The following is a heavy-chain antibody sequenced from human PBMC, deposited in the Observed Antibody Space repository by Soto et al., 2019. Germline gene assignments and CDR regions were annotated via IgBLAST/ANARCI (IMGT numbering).Heavy chain of an antibody. CDR1: GGTFSSYA. CDR2: IIPIFGTA. D-gene: IGHD3-22*01. V-gene: IGHV1-69*13. Sequence: ASVKVSCKASGGTFSSYAISWVRQAPGQGLEWMGGIIPIFGTANYAQKFQGRVTITADESTSTAYMELSSLRSEDTAVYYCARGPSYYYDSSGCGPWGQGTLVTVSS. J-gene: IGHJ5*02. CDR3: ARGPSYYYDSSGCGP.